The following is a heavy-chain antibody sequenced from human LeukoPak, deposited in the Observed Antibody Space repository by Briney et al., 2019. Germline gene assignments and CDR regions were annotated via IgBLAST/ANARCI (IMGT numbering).Heavy chain of an antibody. D-gene: IGHD3-3*01. CDR2: IKQDGSEK. J-gene: IGHJ6*02. V-gene: IGHV3-7*01. CDR3: ARVYDDVWSGFHLHYYYGMDV. Sequence: PGGSLRLSCAASGFTFSSYWMSWVRQAPGKGLEWVANIKQDGSEKYYVDSVKGRFPISRDNAKNSLYLQMNSLRAEDTAVYYCARVYDDVWSGFHLHYYYGMDVWGQGTTVTVSS. CDR1: GFTFSSYW.